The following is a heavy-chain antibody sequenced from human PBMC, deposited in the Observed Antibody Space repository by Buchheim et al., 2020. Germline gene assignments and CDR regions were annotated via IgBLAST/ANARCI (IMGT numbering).Heavy chain of an antibody. Sequence: QVQLQESGPGLVKPSQSLSLTCTVSGGSIGRGGYSWICVRQHPGKGLECFGSISYSGSTYYNPSLKSRVTISVDTSKNQFSVKLRAVTAENKAVYYWARDGDDFWSGYYMGGWWGQG. D-gene: IGHD3-3*01. CDR2: ISYSGST. CDR1: GGSIGRGGYS. V-gene: IGHV4-31*03. CDR3: ARDGDDFWSGYYMGGW. J-gene: IGHJ4*02.